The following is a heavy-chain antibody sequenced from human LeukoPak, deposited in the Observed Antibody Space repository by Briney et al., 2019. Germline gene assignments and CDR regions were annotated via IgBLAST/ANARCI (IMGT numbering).Heavy chain of an antibody. CDR2: ISYDGSNK. V-gene: IGHV3-30*18. D-gene: IGHD5-12*01. Sequence: GGSLRLSCAASGFTFSSYGMHWVRQAPAKGLERVAVISYDGSNKYYADSVKGRITISRDNSKNTLDLEMNSLRAEDTAVYYCAKVLLRGYSGYDPYYYYYMDVWGKGTTVTVSS. CDR3: AKVLLRGYSGYDPYYYYYMDV. J-gene: IGHJ6*03. CDR1: GFTFSSYG.